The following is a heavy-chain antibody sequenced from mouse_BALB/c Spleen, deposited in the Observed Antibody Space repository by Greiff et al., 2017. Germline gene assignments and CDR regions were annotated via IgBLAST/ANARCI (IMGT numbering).Heavy chain of an antibody. V-gene: IGHV1S137*01. CDR2: ISTYYGDA. D-gene: IGHD1-1*01. CDR1: GYTFTDYA. Sequence: QVQLQQSGAELVRPGVSVKISCKGSGYTFTDYAMHWVKQSHAKSLEWIGVISTYYGDASYNQKFKGKATMTVDKSSSTAYMELARLTSEDSAIYYCASHYYGSSPWFAYWGQGTLVTVSA. CDR3: ASHYYGSSPWFAY. J-gene: IGHJ3*01.